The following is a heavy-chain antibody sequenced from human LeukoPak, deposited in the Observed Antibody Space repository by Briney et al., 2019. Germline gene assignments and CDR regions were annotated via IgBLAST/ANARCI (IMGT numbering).Heavy chain of an antibody. V-gene: IGHV3-30*19. CDR2: ISYDGSNK. D-gene: IGHD3-22*01. J-gene: IGHJ5*02. CDR1: GFTFSSYG. Sequence: GGSLRLSCAASGFTFSSYGMHWVRQAPGKGLEWVAVISYDGSNKYYADSVKGRFTISRDNSKNTLYLQMNSLRAEDTAVYYCARDRGYYDSSGYYYLWGQGTLVTVSS. CDR3: ARDRGYYDSSGYYYL.